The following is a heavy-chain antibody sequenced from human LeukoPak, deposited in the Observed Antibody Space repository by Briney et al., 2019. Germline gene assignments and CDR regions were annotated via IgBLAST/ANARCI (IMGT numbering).Heavy chain of an antibody. D-gene: IGHD2-2*01. CDR1: GGSFSGYY. J-gene: IGHJ3*02. CDR2: INHSGST. V-gene: IGHV4-34*01. Sequence: SETLSLTCAVYGGSFSGYYWSWIRQPPGKGLEWIGEINHSGSTIYNPSLKSRVTISADTCKNQFSLRLSSVTAADTAVYYCAIIVVIPAAPDAFDIWGQGTMVTVSS. CDR3: AIIVVIPAAPDAFDI.